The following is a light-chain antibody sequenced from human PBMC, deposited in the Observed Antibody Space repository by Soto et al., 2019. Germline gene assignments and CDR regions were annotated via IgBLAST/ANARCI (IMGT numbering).Light chain of an antibody. CDR2: KAS. CDR1: QSISSW. V-gene: IGKV1-5*03. J-gene: IGKJ1*01. CDR3: QHDNNYTWT. Sequence: DIQMTQSPATLSASVGDRVTVTCRASQSISSWLAWYQQKAGKAPKLLIYKASAVESGVQSPFSGRGPGTEFTLTISSLETEDVANDYCQHDNNYTWTFGQGTKVDIK.